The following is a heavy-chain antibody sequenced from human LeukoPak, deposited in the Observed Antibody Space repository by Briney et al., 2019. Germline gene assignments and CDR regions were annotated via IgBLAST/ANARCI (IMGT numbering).Heavy chain of an antibody. D-gene: IGHD2-2*01. V-gene: IGHV4-34*01. Sequence: SETLSLTCAVYGGSFSAYYWSWIRQPPGKGLEWIGEIDHSGSTNYNPSLKSRVTISVDTSKNQFSLKLSAVTAADTAVYYCARGRYCSTSSCPESSRFDYWGQGTLVTVSS. CDR3: ARGRYCSTSSCPESSRFDY. CDR2: IDHSGST. CDR1: GGSFSAYY. J-gene: IGHJ4*02.